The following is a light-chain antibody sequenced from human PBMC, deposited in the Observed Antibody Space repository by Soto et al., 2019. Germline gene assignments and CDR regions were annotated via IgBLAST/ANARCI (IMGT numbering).Light chain of an antibody. CDR2: DAS. J-gene: IGKJ5*01. CDR3: QQRST. V-gene: IGKV3D-11*02. CDR1: QSVSSY. Sequence: ESVWTQAPATSSLSPGGRATLSCRASQSVSSYLAWYQQKPGQAPRLLIYDASNRATGIPARFSGSGPGTDFTLTISSLEPEDFAVYYCQQRSTFGQGTRLEIK.